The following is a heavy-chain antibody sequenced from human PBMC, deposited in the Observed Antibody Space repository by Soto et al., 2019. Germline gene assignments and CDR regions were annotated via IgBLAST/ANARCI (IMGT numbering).Heavy chain of an antibody. CDR1: GGSLRGYY. CDR2: INDSGSA. D-gene: IGHD6-19*01. Sequence: QAQLHQWGAGLLKPSETLSLTCAVSGGSLRGYYWTWVRQPPGKGLEWVGEINDSGSATYSTSLQRRVPLSLDATKSQFSLRLCSVTAADTDMYYCAGQRGSGGYSFDPSGQRALVTVCS. V-gene: IGHV4-34*01. CDR3: AGQRGSGGYSFDP. J-gene: IGHJ5*02.